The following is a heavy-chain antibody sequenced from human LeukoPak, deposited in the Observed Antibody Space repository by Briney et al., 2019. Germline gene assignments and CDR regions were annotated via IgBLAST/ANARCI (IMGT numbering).Heavy chain of an antibody. CDR3: ARDVCSGDTCYSSNWFDP. CDR2: ITASGTAM. CDR1: GFTFSSYS. J-gene: IGHJ5*02. V-gene: IGHV3-48*01. D-gene: IGHD2-15*01. Sequence: GGSLRLSCAASGFTFSSYSMNWVRQAPGKGLEWVSHITASGTAMFYADSVKGRFTISRDNAKNSLYLQMNSLRTEDTAIYYCARDVCSGDTCYSSNWFDPWGQGTLLTVSS.